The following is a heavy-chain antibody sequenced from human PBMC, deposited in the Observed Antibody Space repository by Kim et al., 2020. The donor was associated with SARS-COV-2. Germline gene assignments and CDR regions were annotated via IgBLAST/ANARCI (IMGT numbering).Heavy chain of an antibody. CDR3: ANGEGPTMVRGVIGDY. CDR1: GFTFSSYA. J-gene: IGHJ4*02. D-gene: IGHD3-10*01. CDR2: ISGSGGST. Sequence: GGSLRLSCAASGFTFSSYAMSWVRQAPGKGLEWVSAISGSGGSTYYADSVKGRFTISRDNSKNTLYLQMNSLRAEDTAVYYCANGEGPTMVRGVIGDYWGQGTLVTVSS. V-gene: IGHV3-23*01.